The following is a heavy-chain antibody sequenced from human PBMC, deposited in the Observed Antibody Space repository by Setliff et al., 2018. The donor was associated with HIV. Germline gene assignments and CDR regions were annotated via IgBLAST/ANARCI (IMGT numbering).Heavy chain of an antibody. D-gene: IGHD6-13*01. Sequence: PGESLEISWKGAGYSFTSNWIGWVRQMPGKGLEWGGIIHPVDSDTRYSPSFQGQVTSSADKSISTAYLQWSTLKASDTAIYYCARHRHTAAGTLDAFDIWGQGTVVTVSS. CDR3: ARHRHTAAGTLDAFDI. CDR1: GYSFTSNW. CDR2: IHPVDSDT. J-gene: IGHJ3*02. V-gene: IGHV5-51*01.